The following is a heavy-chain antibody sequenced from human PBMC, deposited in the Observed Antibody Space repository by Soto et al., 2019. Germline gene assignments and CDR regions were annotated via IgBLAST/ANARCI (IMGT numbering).Heavy chain of an antibody. CDR1: FSPFTGYY. Sequence: SVNVSFPSSFSPFTGYYMHWVRQAPGQWLEWMGWINPTLVGTNYAQKFQGRVTMTRDTSISTAYMELSRLRSDDTAVYYCARDLSWYYYDSSGYYFDYWGQGTLVTVS. CDR2: INPTLVGT. J-gene: IGHJ4*02. CDR3: ARDLSWYYYDSSGYYFDY. D-gene: IGHD3-22*01. V-gene: IGHV1-2*02.